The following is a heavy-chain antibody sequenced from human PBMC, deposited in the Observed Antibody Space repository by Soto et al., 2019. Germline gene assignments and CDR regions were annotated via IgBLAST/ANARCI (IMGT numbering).Heavy chain of an antibody. J-gene: IGHJ4*02. CDR2: VSTYNGNT. Sequence: ASVKVSCKASGYTFTSYGITWVRQAPGQGLEWMGRVSTYNGNTYSAQKLQGRVTITRDTSASTAYMELSSLRSEDTAVYYCARGITLPTPLDYWGQGTLVTVSS. D-gene: IGHD1-20*01. V-gene: IGHV1-18*01. CDR3: ARGITLPTPLDY. CDR1: GYTFTSYG.